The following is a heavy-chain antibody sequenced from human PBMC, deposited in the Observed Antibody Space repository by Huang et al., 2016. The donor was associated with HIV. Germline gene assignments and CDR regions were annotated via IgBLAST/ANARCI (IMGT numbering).Heavy chain of an antibody. CDR1: GGSIRSDNYY. J-gene: IGHJ4*02. V-gene: IGHV4-39*01. CDR2: IYYSVST. CDR3: ARLPGSITMIRGVITDPY. D-gene: IGHD3-10*01. Sequence: QLQLQESGPGLVKPSETLSLTCTVSGGSIRSDNYYWGWIRQPPGKGREWIGSIYYSVSTYYNPSLKSRVTITVDTSKNQFSLKMRSVTAADTAVYYCARLPGSITMIRGVITDPYWGQGTLVTVSS.